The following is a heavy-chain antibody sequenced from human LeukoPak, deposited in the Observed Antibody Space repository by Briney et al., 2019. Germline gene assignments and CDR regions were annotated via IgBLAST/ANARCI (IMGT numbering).Heavy chain of an antibody. D-gene: IGHD5-18*01. V-gene: IGHV2-5*01. J-gene: IGHJ4*02. Sequence: SSPTLVKPTQTLTLTCIFSGFSISSSGVGVGWIRQPPQKALERLALIYWNDDKRYNPSLKTRLTIAKDTSKDQVVLTMTNMDPVDTATYYCAHEERYSFHLFDNWGQGTLVTVSS. CDR2: IYWNDDK. CDR3: AHEERYSFHLFDN. CDR1: GFSISSSGVG.